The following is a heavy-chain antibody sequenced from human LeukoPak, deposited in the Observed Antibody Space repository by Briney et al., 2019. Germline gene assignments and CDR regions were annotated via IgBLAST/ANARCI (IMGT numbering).Heavy chain of an antibody. CDR1: GFTFDDYA. Sequence: AGGSLRLSCAASGFTFDDYAMHWVRQAPGKGLEWVSGISWNSGSIGYADSVKGRFTISRDNSKNTLYLQMNSLRAEDTAVYYCANSWGSGSSIPDFQHWGQGTLVTVSS. V-gene: IGHV3-9*01. J-gene: IGHJ1*01. CDR2: ISWNSGSI. D-gene: IGHD3-10*01. CDR3: ANSWGSGSSIPDFQH.